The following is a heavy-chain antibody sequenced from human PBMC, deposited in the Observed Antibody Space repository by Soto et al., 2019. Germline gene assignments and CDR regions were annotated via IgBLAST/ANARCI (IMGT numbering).Heavy chain of an antibody. Sequence: GGSLRLSCAASGFTFSSYAMHWVRQAPGKGLEYVSAISSNGGSTYYENSVKGRFTISRDNSKNKLYLQMGSLRAEDMAVYYCARDLAITIFGVAPRNYMDFWGKGTTVTVSS. V-gene: IGHV3-64*01. CDR3: ARDLAITIFGVAPRNYMDF. D-gene: IGHD3-3*01. CDR1: GFTFSSYA. CDR2: ISSNGGST. J-gene: IGHJ6*03.